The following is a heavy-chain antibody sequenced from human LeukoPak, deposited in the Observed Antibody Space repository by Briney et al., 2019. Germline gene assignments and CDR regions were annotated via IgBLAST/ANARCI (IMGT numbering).Heavy chain of an antibody. Sequence: GGSLRLSCAASGFTFSSYSMNWVRQAPWKGLEWVSYISSSSSTIYYADSVKGRFTISRDNAKNSLYLQMNSLRAEDTAVYYCARDQIAAAGRVYYYYYYMDVWGKGTTVTVSS. V-gene: IGHV3-48*01. CDR2: ISSSSSTI. D-gene: IGHD6-13*01. J-gene: IGHJ6*03. CDR3: ARDQIAAAGRVYYYYYYMDV. CDR1: GFTFSSYS.